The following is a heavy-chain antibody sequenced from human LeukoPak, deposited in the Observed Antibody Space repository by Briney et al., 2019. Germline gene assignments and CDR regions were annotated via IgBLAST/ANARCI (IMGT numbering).Heavy chain of an antibody. CDR1: GFTFSSYS. J-gene: IGHJ4*02. CDR2: ISSSSSYI. D-gene: IGHD3-9*01. Sequence: PGGSLRLSCAASGFTFSSYSMNWVRQAPGKGLEWVSSISSSSSYIYYADSVKGRFTISRDNAKNSLYLQMNSLRAEDTAVYYCARDSSHYDILTGYSNTDYWGQGTLVTVSS. CDR3: ARDSSHYDILTGYSNTDY. V-gene: IGHV3-21*01.